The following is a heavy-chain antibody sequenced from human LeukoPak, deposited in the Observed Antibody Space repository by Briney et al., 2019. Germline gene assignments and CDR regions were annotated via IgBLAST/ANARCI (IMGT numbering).Heavy chain of an antibody. CDR2: IQWNGGST. CDR1: GFTFDDYG. Sequence: PGGSLRLSCAASGFTFDDYGMSWVRQAPGKGLEWVSSIQWNGGSTGYADSVKGRFTISRDNAKNSLYLQMNSLRAEDTALYYCARDGGDCSGDSCYVDYWGQGTLVTVSS. V-gene: IGHV3-20*04. J-gene: IGHJ4*02. D-gene: IGHD2-15*01. CDR3: ARDGGDCSGDSCYVDY.